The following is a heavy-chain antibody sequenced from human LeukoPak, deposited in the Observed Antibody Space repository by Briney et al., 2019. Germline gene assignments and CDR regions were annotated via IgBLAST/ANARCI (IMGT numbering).Heavy chain of an antibody. CDR1: GYTFTSYG. CDR2: ISAYNGNT. V-gene: IGHV1-18*01. D-gene: IGHD3-22*01. J-gene: IGHJ4*02. Sequence: ASVKVSCKASGYTFTSYGIGWVRQAPGQGREWMGWISAYNGNTNYAQKLQGRVTMTTDTSTSTAYMELRSLRSDATVVYYCARDGGYYYESSGYALDYWGQGTLVTVSS. CDR3: ARDGGYYYESSGYALDY.